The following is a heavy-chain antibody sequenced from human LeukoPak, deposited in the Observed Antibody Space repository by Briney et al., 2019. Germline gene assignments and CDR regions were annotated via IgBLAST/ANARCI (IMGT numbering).Heavy chain of an antibody. Sequence: QPGRSLRLSCAASGFTFSSYWMSWVRQAPGKGLEWVANIKQDGSEKYYVDSVKGRFTISRDNAKNSLYLQMNSLRAEDTAVYYCASLRGRSIAVAGTDYWGQGTLVTVSS. V-gene: IGHV3-7*02. CDR2: IKQDGSEK. CDR1: GFTFSSYW. J-gene: IGHJ4*02. D-gene: IGHD6-19*01. CDR3: ASLRGRSIAVAGTDY.